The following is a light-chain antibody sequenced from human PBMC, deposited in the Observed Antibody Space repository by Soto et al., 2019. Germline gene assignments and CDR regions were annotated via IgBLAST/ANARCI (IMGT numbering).Light chain of an antibody. J-gene: IGKJ5*01. CDR3: KQYKEWPPCT. V-gene: IGKV3-15*01. CDR2: GAS. Sequence: EIVMTQSPATLSVSPGERATLSCRASQSVNSNLDWYQQKPGQAPRLLILGASTRATGIPARFSGSGSGTEFTLSFSSLESEDFAVYYCKQYKEWPPCTVGPGTRLEI. CDR1: QSVNSN.